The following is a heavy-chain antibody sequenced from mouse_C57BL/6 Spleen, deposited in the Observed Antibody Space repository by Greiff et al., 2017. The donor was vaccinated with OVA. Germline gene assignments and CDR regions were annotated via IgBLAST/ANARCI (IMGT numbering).Heavy chain of an antibody. D-gene: IGHD1-1*01. CDR2: IDPETGDT. J-gene: IGHJ4*01. CDR1: GFNIKDDY. Sequence: EVKLQQSGAELVRPGASVKLSCTASGFNIKDDYMHWVKQRPEQGLEWIGWIDPETGDTEYASKFQGKATITADTSSNTAYLQLSSLTSEDTAVYYCTTGVANAMDYWGQGTSVTVSS. CDR3: TTGVANAMDY. V-gene: IGHV14-4*01.